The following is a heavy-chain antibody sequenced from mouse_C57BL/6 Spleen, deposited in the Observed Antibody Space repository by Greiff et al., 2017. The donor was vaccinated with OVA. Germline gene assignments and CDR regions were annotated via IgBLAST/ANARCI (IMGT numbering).Heavy chain of an antibody. Sequence: VQLKESGPELVKPGASVKISCKASGYSFTDYNMNWVKQSNGKSLEWIGVINPNYGTTSYNQKFKGKATLTVDQSSSTAYMQLYSLTSDDSAVYYCARGDIYGSSYEEFAYWGQGTLVTVSA. CDR3: ARGDIYGSSYEEFAY. J-gene: IGHJ3*01. CDR1: GYSFTDYN. V-gene: IGHV1-39*01. D-gene: IGHD1-1*01. CDR2: INPNYGTT.